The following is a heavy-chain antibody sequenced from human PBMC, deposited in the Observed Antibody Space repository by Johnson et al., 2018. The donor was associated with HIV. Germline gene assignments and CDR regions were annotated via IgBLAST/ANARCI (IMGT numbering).Heavy chain of an antibody. CDR2: ISGSGYST. Sequence: VQLVESGGGLVQPGGSLRLSCAASGFTVSSYGMSWVRQAPGKGLEWVSGISGSGYSTYYEDSVKGRFTISRDNSKNTLYLQMNNLRAEDTALYYCARVSDDYGGNPAAWGAFDVWGQGTMVTVSS. CDR3: ARVSDDYGGNPAAWGAFDV. V-gene: IGHV3-23*04. J-gene: IGHJ3*01. D-gene: IGHD4-23*01. CDR1: GFTVSSYG.